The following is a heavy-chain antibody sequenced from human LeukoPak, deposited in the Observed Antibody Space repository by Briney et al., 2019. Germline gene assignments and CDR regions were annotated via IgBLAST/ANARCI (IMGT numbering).Heavy chain of an antibody. J-gene: IGHJ4*02. D-gene: IGHD7-27*01. Sequence: SQTLSLTCAISGDSVSSKSVSWNWLRQSPSRGLEYLGRTRYRSTWNTFYSLSVQGRITINADTSRNQVSPRLNSVTPEDTALYYCVRDFNWAFDYWGQGTLVTVSS. CDR1: GDSVSSKSVS. V-gene: IGHV6-1*01. CDR2: TRYRSTWNT. CDR3: VRDFNWAFDY.